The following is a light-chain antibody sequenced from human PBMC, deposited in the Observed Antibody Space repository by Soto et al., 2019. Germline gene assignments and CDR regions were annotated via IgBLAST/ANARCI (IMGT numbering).Light chain of an antibody. Sequence: EIVLTQSPATLSLSPGERATLSCRASQSVSGSLAWYQQKPGQAPRLLIYDASNRATGIPARFSGSGSGTDFTLTLTSLAPEDFALYYCQQRRHWVYTFRQGTKLQI. CDR2: DAS. V-gene: IGKV3-11*01. CDR1: QSVSGS. CDR3: QQRRHWVYT. J-gene: IGKJ2*01.